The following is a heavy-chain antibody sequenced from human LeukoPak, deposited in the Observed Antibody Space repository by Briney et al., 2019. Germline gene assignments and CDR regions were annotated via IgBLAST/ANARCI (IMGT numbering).Heavy chain of an antibody. Sequence: GGSLRLSCAASGFTFSSFEMNWVRQAPGKGLEWVSYISSSSSTIYYADSVKGRFTISRDNAKNSLYLQMNSLRAEDTAVYYCARGKSDYGDCWGQGTLVTVSS. CDR1: GFTFSSFE. CDR2: ISSSSSTI. V-gene: IGHV3-48*01. CDR3: ARGKSDYGDC. J-gene: IGHJ4*02.